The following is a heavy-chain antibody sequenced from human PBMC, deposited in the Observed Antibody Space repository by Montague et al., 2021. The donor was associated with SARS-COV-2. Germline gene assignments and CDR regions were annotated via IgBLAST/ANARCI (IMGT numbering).Heavy chain of an antibody. CDR1: GGSLTTPRY. D-gene: IGHD3-10*01. V-gene: IGHV4-4*02. CDR2: YHHSGNA. J-gene: IGHJ5*02. Sequence: SETLSLTCAVSGGSLTTPRYCCCGRHPPPRELEWLVDYHHSGNAXXNTPSNGRRTILVDKSNNQFSLPLTSVTAAATAGYYFACGRITRGRLDPWGQGTLVIVSS. CDR3: ACGRITRGRLDP.